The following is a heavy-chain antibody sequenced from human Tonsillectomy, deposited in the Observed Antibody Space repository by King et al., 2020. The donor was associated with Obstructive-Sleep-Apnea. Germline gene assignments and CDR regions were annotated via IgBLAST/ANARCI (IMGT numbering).Heavy chain of an antibody. J-gene: IGHJ4*02. CDR3: ARDAPPGIAAAGTTDY. CDR2: ISSSSSTI. D-gene: IGHD6-13*01. Sequence: VQLVESGGGLVQPGGSLRLSCAASGFTFTSYSMNWVRQAPGKGLEWVSYISSSSSTIYYADSVKCRFTISRDNAKNSLYLQMNSLRAEDTAVYYCARDAPPGIAAAGTTDYWGQGTLVTVSS. CDR1: GFTFTSYS. V-gene: IGHV3-48*04.